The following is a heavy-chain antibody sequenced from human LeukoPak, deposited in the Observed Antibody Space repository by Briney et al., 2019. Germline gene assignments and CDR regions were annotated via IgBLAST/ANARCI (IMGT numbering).Heavy chain of an antibody. V-gene: IGHV3-23*01. D-gene: IGHD3-3*01. CDR1: GFTFSSYA. CDR3: ARASAHYDFWSGYGYYGMDV. J-gene: IGHJ6*02. CDR2: ISGSGGST. Sequence: GGSLRLSCAASGFTFSSYAMSWVRQAPGKGLEWVSAISGSGGSTYYADSVKGRFTISRDNSKNTLYLQMNSLRAEDTAVYYCARASAHYDFWSGYGYYGMDVWGQGTTVTVSS.